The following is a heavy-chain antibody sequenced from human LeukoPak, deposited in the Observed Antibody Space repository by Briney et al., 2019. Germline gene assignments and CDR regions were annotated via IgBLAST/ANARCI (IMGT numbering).Heavy chain of an antibody. CDR3: ARDRNTGSSYENLFEY. CDR1: GFTVSSNY. D-gene: IGHD1-26*01. Sequence: PGGSLRLSCAASGFTVSSNYMSWVRQAPGKGLEWVSVIYSGGNTYYADSVKGRFTISRDNSKNTLYLQMNFVRAEDTSVYYCARDRNTGSSYENLFEYWGQGSLVTVSS. J-gene: IGHJ4*02. CDR2: IYSGGNT. V-gene: IGHV3-66*01.